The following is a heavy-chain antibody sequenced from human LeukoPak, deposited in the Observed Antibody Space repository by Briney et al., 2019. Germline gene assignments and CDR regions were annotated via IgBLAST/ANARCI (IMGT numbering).Heavy chain of an antibody. CDR1: GFTLSTYD. CDR3: AKAPVTSCRGAYCYPFDS. D-gene: IGHD2-21*01. J-gene: IGHJ4*02. Sequence: GGSLTLSCTASGFTLSTYDKSWVRQTPGKGLEWVSATSSSDAGTYHADSVRGRFTISRDNSKNTLYLQMNSLRAEDAAVYFCAKAPVTSCRGAYCYPFDSWGQGTLVTASS. CDR2: TSSSDAGT. V-gene: IGHV3-23*01.